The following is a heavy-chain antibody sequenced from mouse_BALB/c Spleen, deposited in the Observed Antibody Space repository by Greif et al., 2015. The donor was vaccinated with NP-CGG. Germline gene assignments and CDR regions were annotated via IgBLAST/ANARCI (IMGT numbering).Heavy chain of an antibody. Sequence: VKLVESGPGLVAPSQSLSITCTVSGFSLTSYGVHWVRQPPGKGLEWLGAIWAGGSTNYNSAPMSRLSISKDNSKSQVFLKMNSLQTDDTAMYYCARVPNYYAMDYWGQGTSVTVSS. CDR2: IWAGGST. V-gene: IGHV2-9*02. CDR3: ARVPNYYAMDY. CDR1: GFSLTSYG. J-gene: IGHJ4*01.